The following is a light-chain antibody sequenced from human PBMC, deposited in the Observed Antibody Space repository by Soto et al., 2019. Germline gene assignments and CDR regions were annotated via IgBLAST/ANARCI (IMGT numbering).Light chain of an antibody. CDR3: QQYNNWPPWA. V-gene: IGKV3-15*01. Sequence: EIVLTQSPVTLSLSPGERATLSCRASQSVSNNYLAWYQQKPGQAPRLLIYGASTRANGIPARFSGSGSGTEFTPTISSLQSEDFAVYYCQQYNNWPPWAFGQGTKVDIK. CDR2: GAS. J-gene: IGKJ1*01. CDR1: QSVSNN.